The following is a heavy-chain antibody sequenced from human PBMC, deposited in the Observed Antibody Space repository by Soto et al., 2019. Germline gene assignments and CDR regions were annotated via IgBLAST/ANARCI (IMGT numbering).Heavy chain of an antibody. D-gene: IGHD2-15*01. CDR3: ARESGYCSGGSCYYYYGIDV. J-gene: IGHJ6*04. V-gene: IGHV5-10-1*01. Sequence: PGESLKISCKGSGYSFTSYWISWVRQMPGKGLEWMGRIDPSDSYTNYSPSFQGHVTISADKSISTAYLQWSSLKASDTAMYYCARESGYCSGGSCYYYYGIDVWGKGTTVTVS. CDR1: GYSFTSYW. CDR2: IDPSDSYT.